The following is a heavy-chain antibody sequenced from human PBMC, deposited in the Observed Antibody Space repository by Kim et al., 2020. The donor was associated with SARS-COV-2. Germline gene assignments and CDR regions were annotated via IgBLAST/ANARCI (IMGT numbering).Heavy chain of an antibody. D-gene: IGHD3-16*01. CDR2: TYWDDDK. Sequence: SGPTLVKPTQTLTLTCTFSGFSLSTSGVGVGWIRQPPGKALEWLALTYWDDDKRYSPSLKSRLTITKDTSKNQVVLTMTNMDPVDTATYYCAHRRITNRAYGMDVWGQGTTVTVSS. J-gene: IGHJ6*02. CDR1: GFSLSTSGVG. V-gene: IGHV2-5*02. CDR3: AHRRITNRAYGMDV.